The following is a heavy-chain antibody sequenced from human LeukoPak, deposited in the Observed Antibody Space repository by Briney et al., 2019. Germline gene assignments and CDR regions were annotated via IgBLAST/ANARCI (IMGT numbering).Heavy chain of an antibody. V-gene: IGHV4-39*01. D-gene: IGHD3-3*01. Sequence: SETLSLTCTVSGGSISSSSYYWGWIRQPPGTGLEWIGSIYYSGSTYYNPSLKSRVTISVDTSKNQFSLKLSSVTAADTAVYYCARRSITIFGVVSLEYYFDYWGRGTLVTVSS. CDR3: ARRSITIFGVVSLEYYFDY. CDR2: IYYSGST. J-gene: IGHJ4*02. CDR1: GGSISSSSYY.